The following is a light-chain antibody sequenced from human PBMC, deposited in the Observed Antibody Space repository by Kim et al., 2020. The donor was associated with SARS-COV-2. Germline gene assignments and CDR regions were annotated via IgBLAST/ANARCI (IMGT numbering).Light chain of an antibody. J-gene: IGKJ2*01. Sequence: SVSPGESATLSCRASQSVSSKLAWYQQKPGQAPRLLSYGASTRATGIPARFSGSGSGTDFSFTISSLQSEDFAVYYCQQYNNWPYTFGQGTKLEI. CDR2: GAS. V-gene: IGKV3-15*01. CDR1: QSVSSK. CDR3: QQYNNWPYT.